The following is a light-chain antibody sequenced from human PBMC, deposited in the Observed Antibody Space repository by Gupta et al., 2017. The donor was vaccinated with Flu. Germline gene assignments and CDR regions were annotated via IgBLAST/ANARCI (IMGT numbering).Light chain of an antibody. Sequence: DIQMTQSPSSLSASLGDRVTITCRASQNINIYLNWYQQKSGKAPEVLIYDTSSLQSGAPSRFSGSGSGTDFTLTINSLQPEDFATYYCQQSFNNPITFGQGTRLDIK. CDR2: DTS. CDR3: QQSFNNPIT. V-gene: IGKV1-39*01. CDR1: QNINIY. J-gene: IGKJ5*01.